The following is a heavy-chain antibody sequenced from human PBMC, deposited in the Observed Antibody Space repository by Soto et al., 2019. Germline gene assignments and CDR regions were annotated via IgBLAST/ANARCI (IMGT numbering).Heavy chain of an antibody. J-gene: IGHJ4*02. CDR3: AREGGESSDGLYYFDS. Sequence: PSETLSLTCTVSGGSTSSDNYWSWIRQPPGKGLEWFGHIYYSGNTDYNPSLKSRLAISIDTSKNQFSLKLSSVTAADTAVYFCAREGGESSDGLYYFDSWGQGSLVTVSS. CDR1: GGSTSSDNY. D-gene: IGHD3-16*01. V-gene: IGHV4-30-4*01. CDR2: IYYSGNT.